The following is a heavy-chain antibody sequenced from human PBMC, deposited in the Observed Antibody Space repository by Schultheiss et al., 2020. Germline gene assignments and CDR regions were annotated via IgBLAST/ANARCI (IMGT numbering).Heavy chain of an antibody. CDR1: GYIFTNYW. V-gene: IGHV5-51*01. CDR2: IYPADSDT. D-gene: IGHD3/OR15-3a*01. J-gene: IGHJ3*02. Sequence: GGSLRLSCKGSGYIFTNYWIAWVRQMPGKGLEWMGIIYPADSDTTYSPSFQGQVTISADKSISTAYLQWSSLKASDTAMYYCARLALDSGGDAFDIWGQGTMVTVSS. CDR3: ARLALDSGGDAFDI.